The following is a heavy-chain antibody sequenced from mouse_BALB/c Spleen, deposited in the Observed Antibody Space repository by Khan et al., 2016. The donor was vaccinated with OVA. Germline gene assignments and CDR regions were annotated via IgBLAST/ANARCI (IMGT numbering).Heavy chain of an antibody. CDR3: ARKDYYDYDPFPY. CDR1: GYSITSEYA. J-gene: IGHJ3*01. CDR2: INYSGNT. D-gene: IGHD2-4*01. V-gene: IGHV3-2*02. Sequence: EVELVESGPGLVKPSQSLSLTCTVTGYSITSEYAWNWIRQFPGNKLEWMGYINYSGNTRFNPSLKSRTSLTRDTSKNQFFLQLNSVTTEDTDTYYCARKDYYDYDPFPYWGQGTLVTVSA.